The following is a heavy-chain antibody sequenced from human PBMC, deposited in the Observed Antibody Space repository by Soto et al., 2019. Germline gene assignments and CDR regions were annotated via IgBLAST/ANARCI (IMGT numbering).Heavy chain of an antibody. CDR2: IIPIFGTA. Sequence: QVQLVQSGAEVKKPGSSVKVSCKASGGTFSSYAISWVRQAPGQGLEWLGGIIPIFGTANYGQKFQGRVTITADESTITAYMELSSLRSEDTAVYYCARSNGVAGKLCYFDYWGQGTLVTVSS. D-gene: IGHD6-19*01. J-gene: IGHJ4*02. CDR3: ARSNGVAGKLCYFDY. V-gene: IGHV1-69*01. CDR1: GGTFSSYA.